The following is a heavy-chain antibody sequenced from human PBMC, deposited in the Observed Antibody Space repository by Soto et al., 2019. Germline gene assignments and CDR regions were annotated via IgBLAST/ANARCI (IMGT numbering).Heavy chain of an antibody. CDR3: AKDTGYSGFDF. V-gene: IGHV3-23*01. CDR1: GFIFSNFA. D-gene: IGHD2-15*01. J-gene: IGHJ3*01. CDR2: ISGGGEYT. Sequence: GGSLRLSCAASGFIFSNFAMSWVRQAPGKGLEWVSGISGGGEYTDYADSVKGRFTIARDSFKNTLSLQMNSLRAEDTAVYYCAKDTGYSGFDFWGQGTMVTVSS.